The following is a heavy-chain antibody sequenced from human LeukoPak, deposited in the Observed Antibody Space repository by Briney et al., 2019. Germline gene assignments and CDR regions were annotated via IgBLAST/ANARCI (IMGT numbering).Heavy chain of an antibody. CDR3: ARTPAIGSVKGWFDP. CDR1: GGSFSGYY. V-gene: IGHV4-34*01. D-gene: IGHD3-10*01. J-gene: IGHJ5*02. CDR2: INHSGST. Sequence: SETLSLACAVYGGSFSGYYWSWIRQPPGKGLEWIGEINHSGSTNYNPSLKSRVTISVDTSKNQFSLKLSSVTAAATAVYYCARTPAIGSVKGWFDPWGQGTLVTVSS.